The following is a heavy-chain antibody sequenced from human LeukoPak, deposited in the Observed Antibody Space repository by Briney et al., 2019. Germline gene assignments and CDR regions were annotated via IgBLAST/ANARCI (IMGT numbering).Heavy chain of an antibody. CDR3: ARLHYYGSGSYYNY. V-gene: IGHV4-39*01. Sequence: PSETLSLTCTVSGGSISSSSYYWGWIRQPPGKGLEWIGSIYYSGSTYYNPSLKSRVTISVDTSKNQSSLKLSSVTAADTAVYYCARLHYYGSGSYYNYWGQGTLVTVSS. D-gene: IGHD3-10*01. CDR1: GGSISSSSYY. CDR2: IYYSGST. J-gene: IGHJ4*02.